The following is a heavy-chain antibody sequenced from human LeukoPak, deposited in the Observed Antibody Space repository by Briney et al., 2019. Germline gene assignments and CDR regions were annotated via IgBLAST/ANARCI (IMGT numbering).Heavy chain of an antibody. CDR2: INTSGGST. CDR1: GYTFTSYY. V-gene: IGHV1-46*01. J-gene: IGHJ4*02. Sequence: ASVKVSCKASGYTFTSYYMHWVRQAPGQGLEWMGKINTSGGSTSYAQKFQGRVTMTRDMSTSTVYMELSSLRSEDTAVYYCTREPGIAAAPYFDYWGEGTLVTVSS. CDR3: TREPGIAAAPYFDY. D-gene: IGHD6-13*01.